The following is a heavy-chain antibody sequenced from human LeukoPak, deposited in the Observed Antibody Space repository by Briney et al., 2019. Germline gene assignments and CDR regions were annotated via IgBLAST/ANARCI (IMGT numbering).Heavy chain of an antibody. CDR2: ISSSGSTK. D-gene: IGHD6-13*01. CDR1: GFTFNSYE. J-gene: IGHJ6*02. Sequence: GGSLRLSCAASGFTFNSYEMNWVRQAPGKGLEWVSYISSSGSTKYYADSVKGRFTISRDNAKNSLYLQMNSLRAEDTAIYYCARNSRIAATGTGMDVWGQGTTVIVSS. CDR3: ARNSRIAATGTGMDV. V-gene: IGHV3-48*03.